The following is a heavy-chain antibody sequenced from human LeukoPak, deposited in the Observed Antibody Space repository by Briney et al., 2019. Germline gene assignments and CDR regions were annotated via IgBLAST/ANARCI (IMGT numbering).Heavy chain of an antibody. V-gene: IGHV3-9*01. CDR2: ISWNSDSI. CDR3: VKRGAADATSYYGMDV. D-gene: IGHD6-13*01. Sequence: GGSLRLSCAASGFTFSSYWMHWVRQAPGKGLEWVSGISWNSDSILYADSVKGRFTISRDNANNCLYLQMNSLRAEDTALYYCVKRGAADATSYYGMDVWGQGTTVTVSS. J-gene: IGHJ6*02. CDR1: GFTFSSYW.